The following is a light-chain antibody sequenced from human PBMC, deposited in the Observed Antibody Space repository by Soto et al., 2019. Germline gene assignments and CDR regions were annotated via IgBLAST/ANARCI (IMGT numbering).Light chain of an antibody. CDR1: QSVSSY. V-gene: IGKV3-11*01. CDR3: QQRSHWPPLT. Sequence: EVLLTQSPATLSLSPGERATLSCRASQSVSSYLAWYQQKPGQAPRLLIYDASSRATGIPARFSGSGSGTDFTLTISSLEPEDFAVYYCQQRSHWPPLTFGGGTKVEIK. CDR2: DAS. J-gene: IGKJ4*01.